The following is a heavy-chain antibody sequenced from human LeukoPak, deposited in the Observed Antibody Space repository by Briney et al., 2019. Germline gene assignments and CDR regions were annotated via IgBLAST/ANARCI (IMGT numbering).Heavy chain of an antibody. CDR2: IRRKSDGGTT. CDR1: GFTFSNAW. J-gene: IGHJ4*02. V-gene: IGHV3-15*01. D-gene: IGHD3-3*01. Sequence: GGSLRLSCAASGFTFSNAWMNWVRQAPGKGLECVGRIRRKSDGGTTDYAAPVEGGFTISRDDSKNILYLQMNSLKTEDTAVYYCTTDFVKWGYYFDYWGQGTVVTVSS. CDR3: TTDFVKWGYYFDY.